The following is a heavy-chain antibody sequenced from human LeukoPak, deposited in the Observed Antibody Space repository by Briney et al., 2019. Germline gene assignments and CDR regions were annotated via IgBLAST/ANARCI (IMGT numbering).Heavy chain of an antibody. D-gene: IGHD6-19*01. Sequence: GESLKISCKASGYSFTSYWIGWRRQMPGKGLEWMGIIFPDDSDTRYSPSFQGQVTISADKSISTAYLQWSSLKASDTAMYYCARHFTDSNGDDYWGQGTLVTVSS. J-gene: IGHJ4*02. CDR1: GYSFTSYW. V-gene: IGHV5-51*01. CDR3: ARHFTDSNGDDY. CDR2: IFPDDSDT.